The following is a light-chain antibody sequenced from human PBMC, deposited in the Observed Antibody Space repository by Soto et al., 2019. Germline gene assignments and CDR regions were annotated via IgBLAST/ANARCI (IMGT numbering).Light chain of an antibody. V-gene: IGLV2-23*01. CDR3: CSYEGSSTSVV. CDR1: SSDVGSYNL. Sequence: QSALTQPASVSGSPGQSITISCTGTSSDVGSYNLVSWYQQHPGKAPKLMIYEGSKRPSGVSNRFSGSKSGNTASLTISGLQAEDEADYYCCSYEGSSTSVVFGGGTKLTVL. CDR2: EGS. J-gene: IGLJ2*01.